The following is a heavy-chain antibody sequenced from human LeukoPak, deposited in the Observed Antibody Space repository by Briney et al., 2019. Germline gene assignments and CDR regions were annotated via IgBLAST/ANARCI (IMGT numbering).Heavy chain of an antibody. V-gene: IGHV4-61*02. CDR3: AREYSSSSIYYYYYMDV. CDR1: GGSISSGSYY. D-gene: IGHD6-6*01. Sequence: SETLSLTCTVSGGSISSGSYYWSWIRQPAGKGLEWIGRIYTSRSTNYNPSLKSRVTISVDTSKNQFSLKLSSVTAADTAVYYCAREYSSSSIYYYYYMDVWGKGTTVTVSS. CDR2: IYTSRST. J-gene: IGHJ6*03.